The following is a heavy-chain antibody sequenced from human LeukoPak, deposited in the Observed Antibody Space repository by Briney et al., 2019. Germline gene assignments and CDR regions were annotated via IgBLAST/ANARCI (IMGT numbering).Heavy chain of an antibody. CDR2: VYYSGNT. J-gene: IGHJ4*02. CDR3: ARHGLYQDYGY. D-gene: IGHD3-16*01. Sequence: SETLSLTCTVSGGDISSSTSFWAWIRQPPGEGLEWIGNVYYSGNTHYNPSLKSRVTISLDTSKSQFSLRLTSVTAADTAVYFCARHGLYQDYGYWGQGILVAVSS. V-gene: IGHV4-39*01. CDR1: GGDISSSTSF.